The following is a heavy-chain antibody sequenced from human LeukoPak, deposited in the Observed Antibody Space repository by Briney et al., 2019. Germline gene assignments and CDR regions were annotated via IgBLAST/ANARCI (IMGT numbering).Heavy chain of an antibody. Sequence: GGSLRLSCAASGFTFSSYAMSCVRQAPGKGLEWVSAISGSGDSTYYADSVKGRFTISRDDSKNTLYLQMNSLRAEDTAVYYCAKDPPATQLWVQGSYGMDVWGQGTTVTVSS. CDR3: AKDPPATQLWVQGSYGMDV. CDR2: ISGSGDST. CDR1: GFTFSSYA. J-gene: IGHJ6*02. V-gene: IGHV3-23*01. D-gene: IGHD5-18*01.